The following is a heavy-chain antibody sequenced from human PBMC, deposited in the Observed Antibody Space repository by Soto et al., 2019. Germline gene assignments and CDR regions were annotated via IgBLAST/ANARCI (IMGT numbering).Heavy chain of an antibody. V-gene: IGHV3-23*01. D-gene: IGHD2-15*01. CDR3: AKSGGVGAAFPPDY. CDR1: GFSFSTYA. J-gene: IGHJ4*02. Sequence: EVQLLESGGVLLQPGGSLRLSCAASGFSFSTYAMTWVRQAPGKGLEWVSTISASGTNTYYADSVKGRFTISRDNSKNTLYLQLNSLGAEDTALYYCAKSGGVGAAFPPDYWGQGTLVTVSS. CDR2: ISASGTNT.